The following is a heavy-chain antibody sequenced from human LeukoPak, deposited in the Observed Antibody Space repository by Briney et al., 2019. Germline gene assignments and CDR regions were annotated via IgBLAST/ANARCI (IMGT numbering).Heavy chain of an antibody. Sequence: PETLSLTCTVSGGSISSYYWSWIRQPPGKGLEWIGYIYYSGSTNYNPSLRSRVTISVDTSKNQFSLKLSSVTAADTAVYYCARSYSSGWYAGVHDYWGQGTLVTVSS. J-gene: IGHJ4*02. D-gene: IGHD6-19*01. CDR1: GGSISSYY. CDR3: ARSYSSGWYAGVHDY. CDR2: IYYSGST. V-gene: IGHV4-59*01.